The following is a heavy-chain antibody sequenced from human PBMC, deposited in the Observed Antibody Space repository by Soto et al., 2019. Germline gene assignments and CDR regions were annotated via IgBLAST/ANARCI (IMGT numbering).Heavy chain of an antibody. D-gene: IGHD2-15*01. Sequence: EVQLVESGGGLVQPGGSLRPSCAASGFAFSSEWMHWVRQAPGKGLVWVSRIDPYDTGITYADSVKGRFTISRDNAKNTLYLQMNSLRAEDTAVYYCTSDTFGARDSWGQGTLVTVSS. CDR1: GFAFSSEW. J-gene: IGHJ4*02. CDR2: IDPYDTGI. CDR3: TSDTFGARDS. V-gene: IGHV3-74*01.